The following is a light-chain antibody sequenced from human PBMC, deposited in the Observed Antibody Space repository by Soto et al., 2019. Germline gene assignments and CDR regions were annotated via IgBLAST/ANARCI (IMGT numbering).Light chain of an antibody. CDR1: QIIYSY. Sequence: IQMNQSPSSLSASVGDIVTITCRASQIIYSYLNWYHQKPGKAPKLLIYSISSLEGGVPSRFSGSGSGTEFTLTISSLQPEDSATYFCQQSYNIPITLGQGTRLEI. J-gene: IGKJ5*01. CDR3: QQSYNIPIT. CDR2: SIS. V-gene: IGKV1-39*01.